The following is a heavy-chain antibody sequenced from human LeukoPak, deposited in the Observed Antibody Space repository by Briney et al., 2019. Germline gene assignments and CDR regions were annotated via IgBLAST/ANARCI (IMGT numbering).Heavy chain of an antibody. CDR2: INTDGSST. Sequence: GGSLRLSCAASGFTFSSYSMNWVRQAPGQGLVWVSRINTDGSSTNYADSVKGRFTISRDNAKNTLYLQMNSLRAEDTAMYYCARGNSGSYPLNYWGQGTLVTVSS. V-gene: IGHV3-74*01. CDR1: GFTFSSYS. J-gene: IGHJ4*02. CDR3: ARGNSGSYPLNY. D-gene: IGHD1-26*01.